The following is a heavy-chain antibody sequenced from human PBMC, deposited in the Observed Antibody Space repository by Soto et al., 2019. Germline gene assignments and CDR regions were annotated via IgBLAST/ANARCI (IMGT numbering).Heavy chain of an antibody. CDR1: GGSFNTYG. J-gene: IGHJ3*02. D-gene: IGHD4-17*01. V-gene: IGHV1-69*01. CDR2: FLPVFTTA. Sequence: QVQLVQSGAEVMKPGSSVKVSCKASGGSFNTYGISWVRQAPGQGLEWMGGFLPVFTTAKYAQKIQGRVSITADESTYTAYMELSSLRSEDTAVYFCARERVDVSRTTVRHGALDIWGQGTVVTVSS. CDR3: ARERVDVSRTTVRHGALDI.